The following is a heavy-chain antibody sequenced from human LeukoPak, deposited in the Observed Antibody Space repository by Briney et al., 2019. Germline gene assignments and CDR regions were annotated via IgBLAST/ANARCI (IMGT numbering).Heavy chain of an antibody. V-gene: IGHV1-69*13. CDR2: IIPIFGTA. Sequence: SVKVSCKASGGTFSSYAISWVRQAPGQGLEWMGGIIPIFGTANYAQKFQGRVTITADESTSTAYMELSSLRSEDTAVYYCARGGLGYCSSTSCYDGNYFDYWGQGTLVTVSS. CDR1: GGTFSSYA. CDR3: ARGGLGYCSSTSCYDGNYFDY. J-gene: IGHJ4*02. D-gene: IGHD2-2*01.